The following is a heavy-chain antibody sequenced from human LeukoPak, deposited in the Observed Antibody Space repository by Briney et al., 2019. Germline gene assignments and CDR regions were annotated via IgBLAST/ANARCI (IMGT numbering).Heavy chain of an antibody. CDR2: ISGSGDST. J-gene: IGHJ4*02. CDR1: GFTFSSYA. D-gene: IGHD3-9*01. Sequence: GGSLRLSCAASGFTFSSYAMSSVRQAPGKGLEWVSAISGSGDSTYYADSVKGRLTISRDNSKNTLYLQMNSLRAEDTAVYYCAKDHPPRDWLGTFDYWGQGTLVTVSS. V-gene: IGHV3-23*01. CDR3: AKDHPPRDWLGTFDY.